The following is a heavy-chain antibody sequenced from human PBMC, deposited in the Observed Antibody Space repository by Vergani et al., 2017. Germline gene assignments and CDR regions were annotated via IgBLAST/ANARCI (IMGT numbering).Heavy chain of an antibody. CDR3: ARLGYCSSTSCPGDAFDI. CDR1: GGSISSGSYY. Sequence: QVQLQESGPGLVKPSQTLSLTCTVSGGSISSGSYYWSWIRQPPGKGLEWIGYIYYSGSTNYNPSLKSRVTISVDTSKNQFSLKLSSVTAADTAVYYCARLGYCSSTSCPGDAFDIWGQGTMVTVSS. D-gene: IGHD2-2*01. J-gene: IGHJ3*02. V-gene: IGHV4-61*01. CDR2: IYYSGST.